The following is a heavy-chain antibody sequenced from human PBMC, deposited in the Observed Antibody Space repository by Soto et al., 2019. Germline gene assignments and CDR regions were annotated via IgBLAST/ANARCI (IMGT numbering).Heavy chain of an antibody. D-gene: IGHD6-13*01. J-gene: IGHJ3*02. CDR3: TKLYSRADGFDI. CDR2: ISWNSGSI. V-gene: IGHV3-9*01. Sequence: GGSLRLSCAASGFTFDDYAMHLVRQAPGKCLEWVSGISWNSGSIGYADSVKGRFTISRDNAKNSLYLQMNSLRSEDTALYYCTKLYSRADGFDIWGQGTMVTVSS. CDR1: GFTFDDYA.